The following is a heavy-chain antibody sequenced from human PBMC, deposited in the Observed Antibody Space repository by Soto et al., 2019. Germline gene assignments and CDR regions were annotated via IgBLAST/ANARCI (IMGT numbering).Heavy chain of an antibody. J-gene: IGHJ1*01. CDR1: GFNFGSYV. D-gene: IGHD3-22*01. V-gene: IGHV3-21*01. CDR2: ISSSRTYI. Sequence: GGSLRLSCATSGFNFGSYVMHWVRQAPGKGLEWVSSISSSRTYIYYADSVKGRFTISRDNAKNSLSLHMNSLTDEDTAIYYCARERSYYSSGSYIQAFCYWAQGTLVTVSS. CDR3: ARERSYYSSGSYIQAFCY.